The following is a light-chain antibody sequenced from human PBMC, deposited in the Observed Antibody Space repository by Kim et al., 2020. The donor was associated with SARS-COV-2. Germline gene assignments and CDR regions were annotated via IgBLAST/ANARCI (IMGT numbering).Light chain of an antibody. CDR3: QHYHSPST. V-gene: IGKV1-5*03. Sequence: AAGRNTVTITCRDSQDIHICHGLYQQNPDQVPNLLIHKSNESPPGLPSIIRGGGSGTHCTLTISSLHHGVFATYYCQHYHSPSTFGQGTKVDIK. J-gene: IGKJ1*01. CDR1: QDIHIC. CDR2: KSN.